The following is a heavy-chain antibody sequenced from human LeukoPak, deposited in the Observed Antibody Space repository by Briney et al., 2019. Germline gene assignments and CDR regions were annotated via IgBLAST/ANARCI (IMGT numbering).Heavy chain of an antibody. V-gene: IGHV4-34*01. Sequence: SETLSLTCAVYGGSFSGYYWSWIRQPPGKGLEWIGEINHSGSTNYNPSLKSRVTISVDMSKNQFSLKLSSVTAADTAVYYCASSAGTTWDYWGQGTLVTVSS. CDR3: ASSAGTTWDY. D-gene: IGHD1-1*01. J-gene: IGHJ4*02. CDR1: GGSFSGYY. CDR2: INHSGST.